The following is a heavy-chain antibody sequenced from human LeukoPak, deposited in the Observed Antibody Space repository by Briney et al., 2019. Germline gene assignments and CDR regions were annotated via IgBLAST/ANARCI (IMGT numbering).Heavy chain of an antibody. J-gene: IGHJ1*01. CDR1: GYTFTNYA. D-gene: IGHD6-13*01. CDR2: INAGIGNT. CDR3: ARGERRQLVGSSEKYFQH. V-gene: IGHV1-3*03. Sequence: ASVKVSCKASGYTFTNYAIHWVRQAPGQRLEWMGWINAGIGNTKYSQEFQGRVTITRDTSASTAYMELSNLRSEDMAVYYCARGERRQLVGSSEKYFQHWGQGTLVTVSS.